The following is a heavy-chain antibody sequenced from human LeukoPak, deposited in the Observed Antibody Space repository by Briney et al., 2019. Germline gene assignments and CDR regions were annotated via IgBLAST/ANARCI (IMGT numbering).Heavy chain of an antibody. CDR1: GFTLSNYG. V-gene: IGHV3-23*01. Sequence: GGSLRLSCTASGFTLSNYGMSWVRQAPGKGLEWVSGISDSGGRTKYADSVKGRFTISRDNPKNTLYLQMNGLRADDTAVYFCAKRGAVIRVILVGFHKEAYYFDSWGQGALVTVSS. CDR2: ISDSGGRT. J-gene: IGHJ4*02. CDR3: AKRGAVIRVILVGFHKEAYYFDS. D-gene: IGHD3-22*01.